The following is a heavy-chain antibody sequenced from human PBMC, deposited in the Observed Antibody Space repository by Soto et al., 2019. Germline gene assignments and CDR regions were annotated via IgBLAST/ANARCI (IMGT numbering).Heavy chain of an antibody. V-gene: IGHV6-1*01. CDR1: GDSVSSNSAA. Sequence: PSQTLSLTCAISGDSVSSNSAAWNWIRQSPSRGLEWLGRTYYRSKWYNDYAVSVKSRITINPDTSKNQFSLQLNSVTPEDTAVYYCARGVIVVVVAPPDPLAIWGQGSMVTVSS. CDR2: TYYRSKWYN. CDR3: ARGVIVVVVAPPDPLAI. D-gene: IGHD2-15*01. J-gene: IGHJ3*02.